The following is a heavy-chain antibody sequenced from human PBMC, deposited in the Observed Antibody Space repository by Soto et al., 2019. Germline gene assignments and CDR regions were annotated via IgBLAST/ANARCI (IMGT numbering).Heavy chain of an antibody. V-gene: IGHV4-34*01. J-gene: IGHJ4*02. CDR3: GRAPKVSGSSQARLDF. D-gene: IGHD6-6*01. Sequence: ESLSVNYSISSGSFSGYYWSWIRQPPGKGLEWIGEISQSGNTNYSPSLKSRVSISIDTSKKQFSLNLASVSAADTAVYYCGRAPKVSGSSQARLDFWGQGTLVTVSS. CDR2: ISQSGNT. CDR1: SGSFSGYY.